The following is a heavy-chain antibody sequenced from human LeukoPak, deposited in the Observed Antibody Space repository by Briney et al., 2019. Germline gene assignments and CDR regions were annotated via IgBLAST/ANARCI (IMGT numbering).Heavy chain of an antibody. Sequence: GKSLRLSCEASGFTFSSYGMHWVRQAPGRGLEWVALISYDGSNKNYADSVKGRFIISRDDSKNTLYLQMSSLRAEDTAVYYCARKQLPLYYFYYGMDVWGQGTTVTVSS. D-gene: IGHD4-11*01. J-gene: IGHJ6*02. CDR2: ISYDGSNK. V-gene: IGHV3-33*05. CDR3: ARKQLPLYYFYYGMDV. CDR1: GFTFSSYG.